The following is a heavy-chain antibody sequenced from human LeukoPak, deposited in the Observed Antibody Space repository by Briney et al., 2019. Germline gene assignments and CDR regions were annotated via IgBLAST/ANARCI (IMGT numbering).Heavy chain of an antibody. CDR2: ISARNGNT. V-gene: IGHV1-18*01. Sequence: ASVKVSCKASGYTFSIYGVTWVRQAPGQGLEWMGWISARNGNTNYAQKFQGRVTMTRDTSISTAYMELSRLRSDDTAVYYCAREGGITGTTDYWGQGTLVTVSS. D-gene: IGHD1-7*01. J-gene: IGHJ4*02. CDR1: GYTFSIYG. CDR3: AREGGITGTTDY.